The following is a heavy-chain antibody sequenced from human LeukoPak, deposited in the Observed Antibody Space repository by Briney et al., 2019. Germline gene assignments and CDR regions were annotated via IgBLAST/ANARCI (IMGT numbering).Heavy chain of an antibody. Sequence: SETLSLTCTVSGDSITSDAYYCSWIRQPAGKGLEWIGRIYTSGSTNYNPSLQSRVTMSVDTSKQQFRLKLSSVTAADTAVYYCARGAPELRYFDWLLLTYFDYWGQGTLVTVSS. J-gene: IGHJ4*02. CDR3: ARGAPELRYFDWLLLTYFDY. D-gene: IGHD3-9*01. CDR2: IYTSGST. V-gene: IGHV4-61*02. CDR1: GDSITSDAYY.